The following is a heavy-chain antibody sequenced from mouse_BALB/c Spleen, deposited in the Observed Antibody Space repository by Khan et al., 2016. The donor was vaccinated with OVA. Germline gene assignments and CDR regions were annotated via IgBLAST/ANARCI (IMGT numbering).Heavy chain of an antibody. D-gene: IGHD1-1*02. CDR3: TISGYGAFAY. CDR2: INPSNGGT. J-gene: IGHJ3*01. CDR1: GYTFTSYY. V-gene: IGHV1S81*02. Sequence: VQLQQSGAELVKPGASVRLSCKASGYTFTSYYLYWVKQRPGHGLEWIGDINPSNGGTNFNENFKTKATLTVDKSSSTAYMQLSSLTSEDSAVYYCTISGYGAFAYWGQGTLVTVSA.